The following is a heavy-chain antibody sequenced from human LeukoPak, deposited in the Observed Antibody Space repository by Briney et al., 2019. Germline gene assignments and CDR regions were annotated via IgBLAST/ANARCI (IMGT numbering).Heavy chain of an antibody. D-gene: IGHD2-2*01. CDR1: GSTFSSYA. V-gene: IGHV3-23*01. Sequence: GGSLRLSCAASGSTFSSYAMSWVRQAPGKGLEWVSGISGIGGSTYYADSVKGRFTISRDRSKKTLYLQMNSLRAEDTAVYFCAKELYPAAYDAFDIWGQGTMVTVSS. J-gene: IGHJ3*02. CDR2: ISGIGGST. CDR3: AKELYPAAYDAFDI.